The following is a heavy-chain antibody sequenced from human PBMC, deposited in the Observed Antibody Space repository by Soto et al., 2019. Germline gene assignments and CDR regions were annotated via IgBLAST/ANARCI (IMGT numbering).Heavy chain of an antibody. D-gene: IGHD6-13*01. CDR1: GFTFSDYY. V-gene: IGHV3-11*04. J-gene: IGHJ5*02. Sequence: PGGSLRLSCAASGFTFSDYYMSWIRQAPGKGLEWVSYISGTGDTIYYADSVKGRFTISRDNAKNSLILQMTSLRVEDTAVYYCTRDASRDSSARGWFAPPGPGTLVTASS. CDR2: ISGTGDTI. CDR3: TRDASRDSSARGWFAP.